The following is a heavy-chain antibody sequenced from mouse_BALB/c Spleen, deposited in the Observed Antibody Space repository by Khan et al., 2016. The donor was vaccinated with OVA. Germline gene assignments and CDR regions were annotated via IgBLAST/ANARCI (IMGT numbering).Heavy chain of an antibody. V-gene: IGHV14-3*02. CDR2: IDPANGNT. CDR3: ARIKS. CDR1: GFNIKDNY. J-gene: IGHJ2*01. Sequence: VQLQQSGAELVKPGASVKLSCTASGFNIKDNYMHWVKQRPEQGLEWIGRIDPANGNTKYDPKLQGKATITADTSTNTAYLKLRSLTHEDSAVDYWARIKSWGQGTTLTVSS.